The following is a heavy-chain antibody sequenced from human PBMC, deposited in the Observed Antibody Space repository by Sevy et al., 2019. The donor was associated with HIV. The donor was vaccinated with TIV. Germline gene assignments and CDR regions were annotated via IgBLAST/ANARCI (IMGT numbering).Heavy chain of an antibody. J-gene: IGHJ6*02. D-gene: IGHD3-10*01. Sequence: GGSLRLSCAVSGLTFRNLWMSWVRQAPGKGLEWVANIKQDGSDKYYVDSVRGRFTISRVNAKNSLFLQVNSLRADDTAVYYCARSYFGSGTSYGMDVWGRGTTVTVSS. CDR3: ARSYFGSGTSYGMDV. V-gene: IGHV3-7*01. CDR2: IKQDGSDK. CDR1: GLTFRNLW.